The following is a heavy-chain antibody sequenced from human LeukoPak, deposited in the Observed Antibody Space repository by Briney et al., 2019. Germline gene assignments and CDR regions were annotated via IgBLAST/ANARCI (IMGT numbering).Heavy chain of an antibody. D-gene: IGHD1-26*01. V-gene: IGHV3-23*01. Sequence: PGGSLRLSCAASGFTFSNYAMSWVRQAPGKGLEWVSGISGSGGSTYYADSVKGRFTISRDNSKNTLFLQMNSLRAEDTAVYYCAKGSGSYRFDYWGRGTLVIVSS. CDR2: ISGSGGST. CDR1: GFTFSNYA. J-gene: IGHJ4*02. CDR3: AKGSGSYRFDY.